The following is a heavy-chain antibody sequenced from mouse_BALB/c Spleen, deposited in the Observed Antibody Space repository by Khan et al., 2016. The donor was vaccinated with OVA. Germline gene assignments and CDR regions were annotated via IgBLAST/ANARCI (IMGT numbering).Heavy chain of an antibody. CDR1: GYTFTSYT. CDR3: VRDGAYHRNDGWFAY. V-gene: IGHV1-4*01. J-gene: IGHJ3*01. Sequence: VKLLESGAELARPGASVKMSCKASGYTFTSYTIHWIKERPGQGLEWIGYINPSNGYTNYNQKFKDKATLTTEKSSTTAYLQLSSLTSDDSAVYNWVRDGAYHRNDGWFAYWGQGTLVTVSA. CDR2: INPSNGYT. D-gene: IGHD2-14*01.